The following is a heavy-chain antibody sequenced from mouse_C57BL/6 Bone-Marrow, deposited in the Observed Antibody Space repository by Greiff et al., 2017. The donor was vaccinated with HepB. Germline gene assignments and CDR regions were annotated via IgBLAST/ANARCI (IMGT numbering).Heavy chain of an antibody. CDR3: AGYYGSRDY. V-gene: IGHV1-81*01. J-gene: IGHJ2*01. D-gene: IGHD1-1*01. CDR1: TSYG. Sequence: QVQLQQSGAELARPGASVKLSFTSYGISWVKQRTGQGLEWIGEIYPRSGNTYYNEKFKGKATLTADKSSSTAYMELRSLTSEDSAVYFCAGYYGSRDYWGQGTTLTVSS. CDR2: IYPRSGNT.